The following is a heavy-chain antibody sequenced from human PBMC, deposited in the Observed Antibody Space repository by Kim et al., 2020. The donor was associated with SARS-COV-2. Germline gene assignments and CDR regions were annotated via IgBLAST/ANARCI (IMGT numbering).Heavy chain of an antibody. V-gene: IGHV4-59*08. Sequence: SETLSLTCTVSGGSISSYYWSWIRQPPGKGLEWIGYIYYSGSTNYNPSLKSRVTISVDTSKNQFSLKLSSVTAADTAVYYCARRWGGFGRVDYYYYYMDVWGKGTTVTVSS. CDR1: GGSISSYY. J-gene: IGHJ6*03. CDR2: IYYSGST. D-gene: IGHD3-16*01. CDR3: ARRWGGFGRVDYYYYYMDV.